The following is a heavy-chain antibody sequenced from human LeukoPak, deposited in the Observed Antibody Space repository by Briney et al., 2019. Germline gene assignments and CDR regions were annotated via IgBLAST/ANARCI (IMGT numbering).Heavy chain of an antibody. V-gene: IGHV4-59*01. J-gene: IGHJ4*02. Sequence: PSQTLSLTCIVSGDSISSNHWSWIRQPPGKGLDWIGYISYSGSTSYNPSPKSRVTISVDTSKNQFSLKLSSVTAADTAVYYCARVGRGDHTWGSYSCDHWGQGTLVTVSS. CDR3: ARVGRGDHTWGSYSCDH. CDR2: ISYSGST. CDR1: GDSISSNH. D-gene: IGHD3-16*01.